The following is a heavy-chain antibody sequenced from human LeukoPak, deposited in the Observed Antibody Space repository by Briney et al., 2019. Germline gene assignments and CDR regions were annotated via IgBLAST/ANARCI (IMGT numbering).Heavy chain of an antibody. D-gene: IGHD3-10*01. Sequence: GGSLRLSCAASGFTFSSYAMTWVRQAPGKGLEWVSSISSSGGSTYYADSVKGRFTISRDNSKNTLYLQMNSLRAEDTAVYYCAKDRGLLWFGELFQPHYFDYWGQGTLVTVSS. CDR2: ISSSGGST. CDR1: GFTFSSYA. J-gene: IGHJ4*02. V-gene: IGHV3-23*01. CDR3: AKDRGLLWFGELFQPHYFDY.